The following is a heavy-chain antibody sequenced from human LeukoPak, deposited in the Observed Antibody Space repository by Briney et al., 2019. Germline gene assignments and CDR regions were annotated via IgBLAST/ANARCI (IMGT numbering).Heavy chain of an antibody. V-gene: IGHV3-11*01. Sequence: PGGSLRLSCAASGFTFSDYYMSWIRQAPGKGLEWVSYISSSGSTIYYADSVKGRFTISRDNAKNSLYLQMSSLRAEDTAVYYCARDLATVTPRGWFDPWGQGTLVTVSS. CDR1: GFTFSDYY. D-gene: IGHD4-17*01. J-gene: IGHJ5*02. CDR3: ARDLATVTPRGWFDP. CDR2: ISSSGSTI.